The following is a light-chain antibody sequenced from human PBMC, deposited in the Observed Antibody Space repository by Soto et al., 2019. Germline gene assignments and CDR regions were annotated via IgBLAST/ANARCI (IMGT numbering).Light chain of an antibody. CDR2: LNSDGSH. V-gene: IGLV4-69*01. Sequence: QLVLTQSPSASASLGASVTLTCTLSSGHSSYAIAWLQQQPEKGPRYLMKLNSDGSHNKGDGIPDRFSGSSSGAERYLTISSLQSEDEADYYCQTWGTGIRVFGGGTKVTVL. CDR1: SGHSSYA. CDR3: QTWGTGIRV. J-gene: IGLJ2*01.